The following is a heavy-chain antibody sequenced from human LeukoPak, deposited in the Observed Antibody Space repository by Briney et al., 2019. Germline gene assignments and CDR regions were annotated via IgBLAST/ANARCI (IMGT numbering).Heavy chain of an antibody. V-gene: IGHV1-2*02. Sequence: ASVKVSCKASGYTFTGYYMHWVRQAPGQGLEWMGWINPNSGGTNYAQEFQGRVTMIRDTSISTAYMELSRLRSDDTAVYYCARDLSAAEDWFDPWGQGTLVTVSS. CDR2: INPNSGGT. D-gene: IGHD6-13*01. CDR3: ARDLSAAEDWFDP. CDR1: GYTFTGYY. J-gene: IGHJ5*02.